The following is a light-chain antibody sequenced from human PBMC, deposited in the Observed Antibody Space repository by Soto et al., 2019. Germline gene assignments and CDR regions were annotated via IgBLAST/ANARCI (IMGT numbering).Light chain of an antibody. V-gene: IGKV1-39*01. CDR3: QQSYSTPLT. Sequence: DIQLTQSPSFLSASVGDRVTITCRASQDISSYLAWYQQKLGKAPKLLIYAASSLQSGVPSRFSGSGSGTDFTLTISSLQPEDFATYYCQQSYSTPLTFGGGTKVEI. J-gene: IGKJ4*01. CDR2: AAS. CDR1: QDISSY.